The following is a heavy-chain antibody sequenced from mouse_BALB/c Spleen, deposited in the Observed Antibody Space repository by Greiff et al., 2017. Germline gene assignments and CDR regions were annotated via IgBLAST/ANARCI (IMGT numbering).Heavy chain of an antibody. Sequence: DVHLVESGGGLVQPGGSRKLSCAASGFTFSDYGMAWVRQAPGKGPEWVAFISNLAYSIYYADTVTGRFTISRENAKNTLYLEMSSLRSEDTAMYYCARAELLDYWGQGTTLTVSS. CDR1: GFTFSDYG. CDR2: ISNLAYSI. V-gene: IGHV5-15*02. J-gene: IGHJ2*01. D-gene: IGHD4-1*01. CDR3: ARAELLDY.